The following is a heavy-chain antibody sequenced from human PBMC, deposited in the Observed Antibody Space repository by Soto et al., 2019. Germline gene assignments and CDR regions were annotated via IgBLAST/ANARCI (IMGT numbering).Heavy chain of an antibody. Sequence: QLLLQESGPGLVKPSETLSLTCTVSGGSILDSTYYWAWIRQSPGKGLEWIGTIIYSGGTFYTPFLKSQVSIPVATTNNQFSLKLSLVIAADAAVYYCARQASVYSYGWFDSWGHGTLVTVSS. J-gene: IGHJ5*01. D-gene: IGHD3-22*01. CDR2: IIYSGGT. V-gene: IGHV4-39*01. CDR1: GGSILDSTYY. CDR3: ARQASVYSYGWFDS.